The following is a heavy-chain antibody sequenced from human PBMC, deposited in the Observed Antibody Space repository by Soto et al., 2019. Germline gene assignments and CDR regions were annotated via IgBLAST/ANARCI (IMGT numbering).Heavy chain of an antibody. CDR1: GSTFRSYA. V-gene: IGHV3-33*01. Sequence: PGGSLRLSCAASGSTFRSYAMHWVRQAPGKGLEWVAIIGHDGSNTYYVDSVKGRFTISRDNPKNTLYLQMNSLRAEDTAVYYCASRDGYFDYRGQGTLVTVSS. CDR2: IGHDGSNT. J-gene: IGHJ4*02. CDR3: ASRDGYFDY.